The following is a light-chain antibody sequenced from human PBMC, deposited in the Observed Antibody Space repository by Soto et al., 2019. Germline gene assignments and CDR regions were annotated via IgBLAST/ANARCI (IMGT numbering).Light chain of an antibody. CDR3: FSYADTNNFV. J-gene: IGLJ1*01. V-gene: IGLV2-8*01. CDR1: SSNIGGNS. Sequence: QSVLTQPPSVSAAPGQKVTISCSGSSSNIGGNSVSWYQQLPGTAPKLIIYEVNRRPAGAPDRFSGSKSGNTASLTVSGLQAEDEADYYCFSYADTNNFVFGSGTKVTVL. CDR2: EVN.